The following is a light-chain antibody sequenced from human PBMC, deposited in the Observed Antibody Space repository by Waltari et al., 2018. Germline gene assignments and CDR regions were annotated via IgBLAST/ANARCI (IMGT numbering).Light chain of an antibody. CDR2: KAS. CDR1: QIISSW. J-gene: IGKJ4*01. Sequence: DIQMTQSPSTLSVSVGDRVTITCRASQIISSWLAWYQQKPGKAPKRPIYKASSLESGVPSRFSGSGSGTEFTLTISSLQPDDFATYYCQQYNSYPLTFGGGTKVEIK. V-gene: IGKV1-5*03. CDR3: QQYNSYPLT.